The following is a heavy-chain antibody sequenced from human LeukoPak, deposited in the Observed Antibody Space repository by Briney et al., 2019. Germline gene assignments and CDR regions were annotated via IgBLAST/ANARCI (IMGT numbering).Heavy chain of an antibody. CDR2: IIPIFGTA. Sequence: SVKVSCKASGGTFSSYAISWMRQAPGQGLEWMGGIIPIFGTANYAQKFQGRVTITADESTSTAYMELSSLRSEDTAVYYCXXDAGIAVASFDYWGQGTLVTVSS. CDR1: GGTFSSYA. J-gene: IGHJ4*02. V-gene: IGHV1-69*13. D-gene: IGHD6-19*01. CDR3: XXDAGIAVASFDY.